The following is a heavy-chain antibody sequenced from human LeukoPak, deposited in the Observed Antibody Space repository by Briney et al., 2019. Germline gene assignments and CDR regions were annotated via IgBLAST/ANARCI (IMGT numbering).Heavy chain of an antibody. D-gene: IGHD4-11*01. Sequence: GGSLRLSCAASGFTFSSYAMSWVRQAPGKGLEWVSAISGSGGSTYYADSVKGRFTISRDNSKNTLYLQMNSLRAEDTAAYYCAKDRHRRLRMQVTDYWGQGTLVTVSS. CDR3: AKDRHRRLRMQVTDY. V-gene: IGHV3-23*01. J-gene: IGHJ4*02. CDR2: ISGSGGST. CDR1: GFTFSSYA.